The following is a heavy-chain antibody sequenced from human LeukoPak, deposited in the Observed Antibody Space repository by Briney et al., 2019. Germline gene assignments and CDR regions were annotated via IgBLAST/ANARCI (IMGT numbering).Heavy chain of an antibody. CDR3: ARVGIAVAGTGFDY. CDR1: GGSISSSSYY. CDR2: IYYSGST. Sequence: SETLSLTCTVSGGSISSSSYYWGWIRQPPGKGLEWIGSIYYSGSTYYNPSLKSRVTISVDTSKNQFSLKLSSVTAADTAVYYCARVGIAVAGTGFDYWGQGTLVTVSS. V-gene: IGHV4-39*07. J-gene: IGHJ4*02. D-gene: IGHD6-19*01.